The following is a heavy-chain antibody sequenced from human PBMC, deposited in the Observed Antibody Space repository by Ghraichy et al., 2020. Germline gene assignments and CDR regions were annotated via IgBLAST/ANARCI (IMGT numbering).Heavy chain of an antibody. Sequence: GGSLRLSCAASGFTFSSYSMNWVSQAPGKGLEWVSSISSSSSYIYYADSVKGRFTISRDNAKNSLYLQMNSLRAEDTAVYYCARGGSSSSWSKGDYWGQGTLVTVSS. CDR3: ARGGSSSSWSKGDY. D-gene: IGHD6-13*01. CDR2: ISSSSSYI. J-gene: IGHJ4*02. CDR1: GFTFSSYS. V-gene: IGHV3-21*01.